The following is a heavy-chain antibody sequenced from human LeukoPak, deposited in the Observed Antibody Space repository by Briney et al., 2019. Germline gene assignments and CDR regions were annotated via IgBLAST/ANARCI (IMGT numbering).Heavy chain of an antibody. J-gene: IGHJ4*02. CDR3: AKDLDGPSGASDY. V-gene: IGHV3-30*18. D-gene: IGHD3-3*01. CDR1: GFTFSSYG. Sequence: PGRSLRLSCAASGFTFSSYGMHWVRQAPGKGLEWVAVISYDGSNKYYADSVKGRFTISRDNSKNTLYLQMNSLRAEDTAVYYCAKDLDGPSGASDYWGQGTLVTVYS. CDR2: ISYDGSNK.